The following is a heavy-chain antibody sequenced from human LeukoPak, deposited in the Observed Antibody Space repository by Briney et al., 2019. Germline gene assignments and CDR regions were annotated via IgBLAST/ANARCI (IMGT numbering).Heavy chain of an antibody. CDR3: ARGYDYGDYVGDFDY. Sequence: AASVKVSCKASGYTFTSYPISWVRQAPGQGLEWMGWVTTYNGNTKYAQKLQGRVTMTTDTSTSTVYMDLRGLRSDDTAVYYCARGYDYGDYVGDFDYWGQGTLVTVSS. J-gene: IGHJ4*02. CDR2: VTTYNGNT. V-gene: IGHV1-18*01. CDR1: GYTFTSYP. D-gene: IGHD4-17*01.